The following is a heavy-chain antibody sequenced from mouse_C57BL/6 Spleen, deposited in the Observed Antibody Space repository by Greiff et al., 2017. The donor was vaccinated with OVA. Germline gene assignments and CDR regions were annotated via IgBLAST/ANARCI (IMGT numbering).Heavy chain of an antibody. D-gene: IGHD2-1*01. CDR2: IHPNSGST. V-gene: IGHV1-64*01. J-gene: IGHJ4*01. CDR1: GYTFTSYW. CDR3: AIYYGNPYAMDY. Sequence: VKLQQPGAELVKPGASVKLSCKASGYTFTSYWMHWVKQRPGQGLEWIGMIHPNSGSTNYNEKFKSKATLTVDKSSSTAYMQLSSLTSEDSAVYYCAIYYGNPYAMDYWGQGTSVTVSS.